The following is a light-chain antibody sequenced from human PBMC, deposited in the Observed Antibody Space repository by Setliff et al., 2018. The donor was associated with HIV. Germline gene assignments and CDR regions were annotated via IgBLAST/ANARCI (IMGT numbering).Light chain of an antibody. J-gene: IGLJ3*02. Sequence: QSVLTQPASVSGSPGQSITISCTGTSSDVGGYNYASWYQQHPGKAPKLMIYDVSNRPSGVSNRFSGSKSGNTASLTISGLQAEDEADYYCGSYSSSSTFWVFGGGTQLTV. V-gene: IGLV2-14*03. CDR2: DVS. CDR1: SSDVGGYNY. CDR3: GSYSSSSTFWV.